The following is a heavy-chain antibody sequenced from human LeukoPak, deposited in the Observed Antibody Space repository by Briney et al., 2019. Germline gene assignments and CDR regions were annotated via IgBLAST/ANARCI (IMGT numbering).Heavy chain of an antibody. Sequence: ASVKVSCKSSGYTFTGYYMHWVRPAPGQGLEWMGWINPNSGGTNYAQKFQGRVTMTRDTSISTAYMELSRLTSDDTAVYYCAREGNLPAAIPLGTGLDYWGQGTLVTVSS. CDR2: INPNSGGT. CDR1: GYTFTGYY. V-gene: IGHV1-2*02. CDR3: AREGNLPAAIPLGTGLDY. J-gene: IGHJ4*02. D-gene: IGHD2-2*01.